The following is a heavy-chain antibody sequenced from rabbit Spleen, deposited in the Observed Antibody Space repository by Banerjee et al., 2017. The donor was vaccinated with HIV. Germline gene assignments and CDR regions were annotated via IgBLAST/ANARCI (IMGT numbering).Heavy chain of an antibody. CDR2: IDPVFGIT. CDR3: TKGNDWAFKL. Sequence: QEQLVESGGDLVKPEGSLTLTCTASGFSFSSSYYMYWVRQAPGKGLEWIGYIDPVFGITYYANWAKGRSTFSKTSSTTVTLQMTSLTVADTATYFCTKGNDWAFKLWGPGTLVTVS. V-gene: IGHV1S45*01. J-gene: IGHJ4*01. CDR1: GFSFSSSYY. D-gene: IGHD4-1*01.